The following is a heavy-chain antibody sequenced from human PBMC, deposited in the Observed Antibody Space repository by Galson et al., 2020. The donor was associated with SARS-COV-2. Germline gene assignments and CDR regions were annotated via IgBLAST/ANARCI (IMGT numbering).Heavy chain of an antibody. J-gene: IGHJ4*02. V-gene: IGHV1-24*01. CDR1: GYTLTKLY. D-gene: IGHD3-22*01. CDR3: ATDFAYYYDSGGYLGG. CDR2: VDPQDGET. Sequence: ASVQVSCKVAGYTLTKLYMHGVRQAPGKGLEWMGGVDPQDGETIYEQKFQGRVTMTEDTCTDTAYMELNSLRSEDTAVYYCATDFAYYYDSGGYLGGWGQGTLVTVSS.